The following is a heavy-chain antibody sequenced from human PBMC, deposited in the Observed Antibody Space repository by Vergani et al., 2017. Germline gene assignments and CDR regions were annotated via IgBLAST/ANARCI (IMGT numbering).Heavy chain of an antibody. CDR3: ARADLQLVRVLSYP. D-gene: IGHD6-6*01. V-gene: IGHV3-13*01. Sequence: EVQLVESGGGLVQPGGSLRLSCAASGFTFSSYDMHWVRQATGKGLEWVSAIGTAGDTYYPGSVKGRFTISRENAKNSLYLQMNSLRAEDTAVYYCARADLQLVRVLSYPWGQGTLVTVSS. CDR2: IGTAGDT. CDR1: GFTFSSYD. J-gene: IGHJ5*02.